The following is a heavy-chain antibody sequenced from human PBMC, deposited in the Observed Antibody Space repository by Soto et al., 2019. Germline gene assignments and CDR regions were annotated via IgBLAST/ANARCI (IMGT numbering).Heavy chain of an antibody. Sequence: GVSLKVSWKASGYSFTSDGISWVRQAPGQGLEWMGWISAYNGNTNYAQKLQGRVTMTTDTSTSTAYMELRSLRSDDTAVYYCARDYRFRGSAYYDFWSAPLGMDVWGQGTTVTVSS. D-gene: IGHD3-3*01. J-gene: IGHJ6*02. CDR1: GYSFTSDG. V-gene: IGHV1-18*01. CDR2: ISAYNGNT. CDR3: ARDYRFRGSAYYDFWSAPLGMDV.